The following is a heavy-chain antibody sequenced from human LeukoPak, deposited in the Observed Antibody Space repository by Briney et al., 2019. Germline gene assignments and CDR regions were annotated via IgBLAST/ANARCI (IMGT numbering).Heavy chain of an antibody. CDR1: GDSISSYY. Sequence: SETLSLTCTVSGDSISSYYWSWIRQPPGGGLEWVGYIYYSGSTNYNPSLKSRVTISVDTSKNQFSLKLSSVTAADTAVYYCARSLLGGGSYYVPFDYWGQGTLVTVSS. V-gene: IGHV4-59*01. CDR2: IYYSGST. J-gene: IGHJ4*02. CDR3: ARSLLGGGSYYVPFDY. D-gene: IGHD1-26*01.